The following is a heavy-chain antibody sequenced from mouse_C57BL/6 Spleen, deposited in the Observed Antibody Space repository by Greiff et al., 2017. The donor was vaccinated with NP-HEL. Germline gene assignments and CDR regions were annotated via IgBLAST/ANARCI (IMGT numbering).Heavy chain of an antibody. V-gene: IGHV7-3*01. CDR3: ARPHMITTFFDD. J-gene: IGHJ2*01. Sequence: EVKLVESGGGLVQPGGSLSLSCAASGFTFTDYYMSWVRQPPGKALEWFGFIRNKANGYTSEYSVSVKGPFTFSRDNSQSILYLRMNALIAEDSATYYWARPHMITTFFDDWGQGTTLTVSS. CDR2: IRNKANGYTS. CDR1: GFTFTDYY. D-gene: IGHD2-4*01.